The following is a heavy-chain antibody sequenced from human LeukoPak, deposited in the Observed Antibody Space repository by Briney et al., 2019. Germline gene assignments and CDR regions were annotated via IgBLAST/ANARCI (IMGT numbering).Heavy chain of an antibody. CDR1: GFTFSSYA. V-gene: IGHV3-23*01. CDR2: ISGSGGST. Sequence: GALRLSCAASGFTFSSYAMSWVRQAPGKGLEWVSAISGSGGSTYYADSVKGRFTISRDNSKNTPYLQMNSLRAEATAVYYCATPSGYYLNWGQGTLVTVSS. J-gene: IGHJ4*02. CDR3: ATPSGYYLN. D-gene: IGHD3-3*01.